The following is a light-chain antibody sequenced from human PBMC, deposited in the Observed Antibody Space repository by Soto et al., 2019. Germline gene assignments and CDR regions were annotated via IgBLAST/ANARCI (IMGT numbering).Light chain of an antibody. CDR3: SSYAGSNNVV. Sequence: QSALTQPPSASGSPGQSVTISCTGAHSDFGGYNYVSWYQQHPGKAPKLMIFEVNKRPSGVPDRFSGSKFGNTASLTVSGLQAEDGADYYCSSYAGSNNVVFGGGTKVTVL. J-gene: IGLJ2*01. V-gene: IGLV2-8*01. CDR2: EVN. CDR1: HSDFGGYNY.